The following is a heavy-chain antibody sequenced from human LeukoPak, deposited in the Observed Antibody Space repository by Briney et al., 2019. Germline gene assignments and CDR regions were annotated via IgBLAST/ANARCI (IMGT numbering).Heavy chain of an antibody. Sequence: SETLSLTCTVSGDSIKSSSYYWAWLRQPPGKGLEWIASIYYSGTTYYNPSLKSRLTISLDTPRNQHSLKLSSVTAADTAIYYCESGTPQRWSSFWGQGTLVTVSS. CDR2: IYYSGTT. CDR3: ESGTPQRWSSF. D-gene: IGHD3-10*01. CDR1: GDSIKSSSYY. J-gene: IGHJ4*02. V-gene: IGHV4-39*07.